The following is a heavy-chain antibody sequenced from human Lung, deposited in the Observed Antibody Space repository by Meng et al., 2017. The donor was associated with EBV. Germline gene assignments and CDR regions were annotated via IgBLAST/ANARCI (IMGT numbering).Heavy chain of an antibody. CDR1: GCSISSAGHY. Sequence: LQDAGPGPVKTSQTLSLTRTVSGCSISSAGHYWSWIRQHPGKGLEWIGEINHSGSTNYTPSLKSRVTISVDTSKNQFSLKLSSVTAADTAVYYCARATLWFGELEYWGQGTLVTVSS. D-gene: IGHD3-10*01. CDR3: ARATLWFGELEY. CDR2: INHSGST. V-gene: IGHV4-31*03. J-gene: IGHJ4*02.